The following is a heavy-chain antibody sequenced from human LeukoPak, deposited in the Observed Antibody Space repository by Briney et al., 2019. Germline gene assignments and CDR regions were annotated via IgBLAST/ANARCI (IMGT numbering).Heavy chain of an antibody. D-gene: IGHD3-22*01. CDR1: GFTFSSYV. Sequence: GGSLRLSCAASGFTFSSYVMSWVRQAPGKGLEWVPAISGSGGSTYYADSVKGRFTISRDNSKNTLYLQMNSLRAEDTAVYYCAKNFYDSSGYYSPLFDYWGQGTLVTVSS. CDR2: ISGSGGST. V-gene: IGHV3-23*01. CDR3: AKNFYDSSGYYSPLFDY. J-gene: IGHJ4*02.